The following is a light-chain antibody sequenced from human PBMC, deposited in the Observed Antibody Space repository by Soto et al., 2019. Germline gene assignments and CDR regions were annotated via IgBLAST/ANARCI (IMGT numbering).Light chain of an antibody. J-gene: IGKJ5*01. Sequence: DIQITQSPSTLSASVGDRVTITCRASQSISTWLAWYQQKSGRAPKLLIYDSSSLESGVPSRFSGSGSGTEFSLTISSLQPDDFATYFCQQYDSFSITFGQGTRLEIK. CDR1: QSISTW. V-gene: IGKV1-5*01. CDR3: QQYDSFSIT. CDR2: DSS.